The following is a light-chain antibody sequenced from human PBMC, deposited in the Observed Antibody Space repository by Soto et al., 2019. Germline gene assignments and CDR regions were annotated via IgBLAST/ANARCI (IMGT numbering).Light chain of an antibody. CDR1: QSVGSSH. CDR3: QQYDSSPLYT. J-gene: IGKJ2*01. V-gene: IGKV3-20*01. CDR2: GAA. Sequence: DIVLTQSPGTLSLSPGERATLSCRASQSVGSSHLAWYQQKPGQAPRLVIYGAANRATGIPARCSGSGSGTDFTVTISRLEPEDFAVYYCQQYDSSPLYTFGQGTKLEIK.